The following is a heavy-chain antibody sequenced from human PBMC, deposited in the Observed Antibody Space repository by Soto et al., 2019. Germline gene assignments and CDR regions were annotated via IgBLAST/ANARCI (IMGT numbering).Heavy chain of an antibody. J-gene: IGHJ5*02. Sequence: QVQLVQSGAEVKKPGASVKVACKASGYTFTGYYLHWVRQAPGQGLEWMGWINPNSGGTNYAQKFQGWVTMTRDTSISTAYMELSRLRSDDTAVYYCARGLTMVSPYSWFDPWGQGTLVTVSS. CDR2: INPNSGGT. CDR3: ARGLTMVSPYSWFDP. D-gene: IGHD3-10*01. V-gene: IGHV1-2*04. CDR1: GYTFTGYY.